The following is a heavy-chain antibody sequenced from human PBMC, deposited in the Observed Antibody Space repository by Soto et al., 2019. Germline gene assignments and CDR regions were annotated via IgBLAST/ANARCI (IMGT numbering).Heavy chain of an antibody. CDR1: GGSFSGYY. J-gene: IGHJ5*02. D-gene: IGHD3-16*02. CDR3: ARGLRTLYDYVWGSYRPPGRGFDP. V-gene: IGHV4-34*01. CDR2: INHSGST. Sequence: QVQLQQWGAGLLKPSETLSLTCAVYGGSFSGYYWSWIRQPPGKGLEWIGEINHSGSTNYNPSLKSRVTISVDTSNNQFYLKLSSVTAADTAVYYCARGLRTLYDYVWGSYRPPGRGFDPWGQGTLVTVSS.